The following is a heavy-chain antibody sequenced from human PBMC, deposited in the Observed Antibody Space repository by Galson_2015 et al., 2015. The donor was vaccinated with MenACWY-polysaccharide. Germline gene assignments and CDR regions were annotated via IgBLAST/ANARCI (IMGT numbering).Heavy chain of an antibody. J-gene: IGHJ4*02. Sequence: SLRLSCAASGFAFHDSAVHWVRQAPGKGLQWVSLISWDGSTAYYADAVQGRFTISRDNGKNSLYLQMSSLRNEDTAFYFCARDNSGDYYDRSGYLDFWGQGTLVTVSS. CDR1: GFAFHDSA. CDR2: ISWDGSTA. D-gene: IGHD3-22*01. CDR3: ARDNSGDYYDRSGYLDF. V-gene: IGHV3-43*01.